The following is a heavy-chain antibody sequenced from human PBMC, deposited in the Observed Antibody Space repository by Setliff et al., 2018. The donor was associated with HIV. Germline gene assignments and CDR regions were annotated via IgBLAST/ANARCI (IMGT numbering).Heavy chain of an antibody. CDR2: IYYSGST. Sequence: SETLSLTCTVSGGSISSNYWSWMRQPPGKGLEWIGHIYYSGSTNYNPSLKSRVAISVDTSKNQFSLKLSSVTAADTAVYYCARSPSYSSSFSYYYYSMDVWGQGTTVTVSS. V-gene: IGHV4-59*08. D-gene: IGHD6-6*01. CDR1: GGSISSNY. CDR3: ARSPSYSSSFSYYYYSMDV. J-gene: IGHJ6*02.